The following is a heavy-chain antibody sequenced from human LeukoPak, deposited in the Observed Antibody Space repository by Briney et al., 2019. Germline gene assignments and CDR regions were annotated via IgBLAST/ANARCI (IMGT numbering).Heavy chain of an antibody. J-gene: IGHJ4*02. Sequence: SVKVSCKASGYTFTSFPMNWVRQAPGQGLEWMGGIIPIFGTANYAQKFQGRVTITADESTSTAYMELSSLRSEDTAVYYCARGKGSSGYPDFDYWGQGTLVTVSS. CDR2: IIPIFGTA. CDR3: ARGKGSSGYPDFDY. D-gene: IGHD3-22*01. CDR1: GYTFTSFP. V-gene: IGHV1-69*13.